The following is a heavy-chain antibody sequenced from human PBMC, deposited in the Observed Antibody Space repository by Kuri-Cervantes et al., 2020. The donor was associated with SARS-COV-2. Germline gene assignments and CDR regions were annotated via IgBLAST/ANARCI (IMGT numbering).Heavy chain of an antibody. D-gene: IGHD3-22*01. CDR3: ARSTPFRLLVVISQWGAFDI. J-gene: IGHJ3*02. V-gene: IGHV1-2*04. Sequence: ASVKVSCKASGYTFTGYYIHWVRQAPGQGLEWMGWINPNSGGTNYAQKFQGWATMTRDTSISTVYMELSRLRSDHTAVYYCARSTPFRLLVVISQWGAFDILGQRTMVTVSS. CDR2: INPNSGGT. CDR1: GYTFTGYY.